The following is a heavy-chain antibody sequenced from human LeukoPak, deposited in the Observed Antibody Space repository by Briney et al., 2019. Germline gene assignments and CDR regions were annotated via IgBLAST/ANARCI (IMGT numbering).Heavy chain of an antibody. D-gene: IGHD6-13*01. J-gene: IGHJ4*02. CDR3: ARGAAEVLMIAAAANFDY. Sequence: SQTLSLTCAISRDSVSSNSAAWNWIRQSPSRGLEWLGRTYYRSKWYNDYAVSVKSRITINPGTSKDQFSLQLNSVTPEDTAVYYCARGAAEVLMIAAAANFDYWGQGTLVTVSS. V-gene: IGHV6-1*01. CDR1: RDSVSSNSAA. CDR2: TYYRSKWYN.